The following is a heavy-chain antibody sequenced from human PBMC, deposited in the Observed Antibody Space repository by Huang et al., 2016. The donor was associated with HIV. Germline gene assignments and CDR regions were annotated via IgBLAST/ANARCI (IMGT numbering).Heavy chain of an antibody. Sequence: QVQLVQSGAEVKKPGASVKVSCKASGYTFTNYAINWVRQAPGQSLEWMGWISGYKGKTNYAQKVQGRVTMTKDTSTSTAYMELRSLISDDTAVYYCAREWYYYDRSGYYTPVEYFHHWGQGTLVTVSS. D-gene: IGHD3-22*01. CDR1: GYTFTNYA. V-gene: IGHV1-18*01. CDR2: ISGYKGKT. J-gene: IGHJ1*01. CDR3: AREWYYYDRSGYYTPVEYFHH.